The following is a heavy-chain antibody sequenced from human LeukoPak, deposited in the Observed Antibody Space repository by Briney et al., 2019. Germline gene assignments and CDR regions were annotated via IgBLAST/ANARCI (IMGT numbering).Heavy chain of an antibody. Sequence: SETLSLTCTVSGGSISSYYWSWIRQPPGKGLEWIGYIHYSGSTNYNPSLKSRVTISVDTSKNQFSLKLSSVTAADTAVYYCARVYMTVPYYDFWSAFDYWGQGTLVTVSS. J-gene: IGHJ4*02. CDR3: ARVYMTVPYYDFWSAFDY. D-gene: IGHD3-3*01. CDR2: IHYSGST. V-gene: IGHV4-59*01. CDR1: GGSISSYY.